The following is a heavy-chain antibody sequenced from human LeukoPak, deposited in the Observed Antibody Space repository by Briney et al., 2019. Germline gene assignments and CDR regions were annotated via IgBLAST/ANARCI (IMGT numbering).Heavy chain of an antibody. CDR3: ARHFDILTGYYLWAFDY. CDR2: LSYSGSS. CDR1: GGSISSYY. J-gene: IGHJ4*02. Sequence: SETLSLTCTVSGGSISSYYWNWIRQPPGKGLEWIGSLSYSGSSYYNPSLNSRVTISSDTSKNQFSLKLSSVTAADTAVYYCARHFDILTGYYLWAFDYWGQGTLVTVSS. V-gene: IGHV4-59*08. D-gene: IGHD3-9*01.